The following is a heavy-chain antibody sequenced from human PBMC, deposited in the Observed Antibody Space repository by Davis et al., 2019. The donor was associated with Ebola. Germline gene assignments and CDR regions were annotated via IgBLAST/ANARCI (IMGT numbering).Heavy chain of an antibody. CDR2: IYYSGST. CDR3: ARGVGLLWPFDY. J-gene: IGHJ4*02. V-gene: IGHV4-39*01. CDR1: GGSISSSSYY. Sequence: MPSETLSLTCTVSGGSISSSSYYWGWIRQPPGKGLEWIGSIYYSGSTYYNPSLKGRVTISVDTSKNQFSLKLSSVTAADTAVYYCARGVGLLWPFDYWGQGTLVTVSS. D-gene: IGHD3-10*01.